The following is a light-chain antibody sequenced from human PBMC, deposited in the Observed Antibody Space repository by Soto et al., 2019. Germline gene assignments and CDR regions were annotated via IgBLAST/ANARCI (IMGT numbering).Light chain of an antibody. V-gene: IGKV3-20*01. CDR1: QSVSRSY. CDR3: QQYGSSPWT. J-gene: IGKJ1*01. Sequence: EIVLTQSPGTLSLSPGERATLSCRASQSVSRSYLAWYQQKPGQAPRLLIYGASSRATGIPDRFSGSGSGTDFTLTISRLEPADYAGESCQQYGSSPWTFGQGTKVELK. CDR2: GAS.